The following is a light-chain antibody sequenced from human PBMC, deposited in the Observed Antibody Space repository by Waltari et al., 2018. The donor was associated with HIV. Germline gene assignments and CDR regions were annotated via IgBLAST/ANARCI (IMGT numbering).Light chain of an antibody. CDR2: EVS. Sequence: QSALTQPASVSGSPGQSITISCTGTSSDVGGYNYVSWYQQHPGKAPKLMIYEVSNRPSGVSKRFAGSKSGNTASLTISGLQAEDEAGYYCSSYTSSSTRVFGGGTNLTVL. CDR3: SSYTSSSTRV. CDR1: SSDVGGYNY. V-gene: IGLV2-14*01. J-gene: IGLJ3*02.